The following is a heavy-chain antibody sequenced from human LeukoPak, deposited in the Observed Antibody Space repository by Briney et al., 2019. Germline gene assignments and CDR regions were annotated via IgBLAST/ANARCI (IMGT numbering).Heavy chain of an antibody. J-gene: IGHJ4*02. V-gene: IGHV4-39*01. CDR1: GGSISSISYY. CDR2: TYYSGST. D-gene: IGHD1-20*01. CDR3: ARSNWNAPFDY. Sequence: SETLSLTCNVSGGSISSISYYWDWIRQPPGKGLEWIGSTYYSGSTYNNPSLKSRVTISVDTSKNQFSLRLSSVTAADTAVYYCARSNWNAPFDYWGQGTLVTVSS.